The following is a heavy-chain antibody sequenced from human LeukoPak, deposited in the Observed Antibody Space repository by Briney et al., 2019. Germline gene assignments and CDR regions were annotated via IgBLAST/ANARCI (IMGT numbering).Heavy chain of an antibody. D-gene: IGHD2-2*01. J-gene: IGHJ4*02. CDR2: IYYSGST. Sequence: PSETLSLTCTVSGGSISSGDYYWSWIRQPPGKGLEWIGYIYYSGSTYYNPSLKSQVTISVDTSKNQFSLKLSSVTGADTAVYYCATRPFLGYCSSTSCYYSRNSVDYWGQGTLVTVSS. V-gene: IGHV4-30-4*08. CDR1: GGSISSGDYY. CDR3: ATRPFLGYCSSTSCYYSRNSVDY.